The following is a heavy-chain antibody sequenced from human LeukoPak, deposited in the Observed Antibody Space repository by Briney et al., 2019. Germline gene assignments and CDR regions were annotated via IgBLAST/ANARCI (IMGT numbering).Heavy chain of an antibody. V-gene: IGHV4-59*01. CDR3: ARGRSNYYGMDV. Sequence: SETLSLTCAVYGGSFSGYYWNWIRRPPGKGLEWIGYIYYNGNTNNSPSLKSRVTMSVDTSKNLFSLKVSSVTAADTAVYYCARGRSNYYGMDVWGQGTTVTVSS. J-gene: IGHJ6*02. CDR1: GGSFSGYY. CDR2: IYYNGNT. D-gene: IGHD1-26*01.